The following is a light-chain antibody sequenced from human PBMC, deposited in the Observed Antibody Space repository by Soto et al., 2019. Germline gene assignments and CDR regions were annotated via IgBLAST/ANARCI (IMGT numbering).Light chain of an antibody. Sequence: QSVLTQPPSVSAAPGQTVTISCSGSGSNIGSNSVSWYQQVPGTDPKLLLYDNNKRPSGIPDRFSGSKSGTSATLGITGLQTADEADYYCGTWESYLSVGVFGGGTKLTVL. CDR3: GTWESYLSVGV. CDR2: DNN. J-gene: IGLJ2*01. CDR1: GSNIGSNS. V-gene: IGLV1-51*01.